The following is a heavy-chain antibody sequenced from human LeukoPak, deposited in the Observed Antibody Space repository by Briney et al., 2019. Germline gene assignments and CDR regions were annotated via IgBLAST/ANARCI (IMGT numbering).Heavy chain of an antibody. CDR1: GFTFSSYG. CDR3: AKDKVGSTAYFFDY. CDR2: ISYDGSNK. V-gene: IGHV3-30*18. J-gene: IGHJ4*02. D-gene: IGHD3-10*01. Sequence: GGSLRLSCAASGFTFSSYGMHWVRQAPGKGLEWVAVISYDGSNKYYADSVKGRFTISRDNSKNSLYLQLNSLRAEDTAVYYCAKDKVGSTAYFFDYWGQGTLVTVSS.